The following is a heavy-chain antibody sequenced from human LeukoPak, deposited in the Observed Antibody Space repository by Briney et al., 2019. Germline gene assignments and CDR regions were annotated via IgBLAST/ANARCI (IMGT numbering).Heavy chain of an antibody. CDR2: ISSSSSYI. J-gene: IGHJ4*02. V-gene: IGHV3-21*01. D-gene: IGHD4-17*01. CDR3: AREVGTTADFDY. CDR1: GFTFSSYS. Sequence: GGSLRLSCAASGFTFSSYSINWVRQAPGKGLEWVSSISSSSSYIYYADSVKGRFTISRDNAKNSLYLQMNSLRAEDTAVYYCAREVGTTADFDYWGQGTLVTVSS.